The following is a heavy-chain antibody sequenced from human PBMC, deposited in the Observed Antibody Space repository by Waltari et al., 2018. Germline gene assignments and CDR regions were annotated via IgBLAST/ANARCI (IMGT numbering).Heavy chain of an antibody. V-gene: IGHV3-30*01. J-gene: IGHJ6*02. D-gene: IGHD4-17*01. CDR2: ISYDGSNK. Sequence: QVQLVESGGGVVQPGRSLSLSCAASGFPFSSYTMHWVRQAPGKGLEWVAIISYDGSNKYNADSVKGRFTISRDNSKNTLYLQMNSLRAEDTAVYYCAREGPDYGDQIYYYYGMDVWGQGTTVTVSS. CDR1: GFPFSSYT. CDR3: AREGPDYGDQIYYYYGMDV.